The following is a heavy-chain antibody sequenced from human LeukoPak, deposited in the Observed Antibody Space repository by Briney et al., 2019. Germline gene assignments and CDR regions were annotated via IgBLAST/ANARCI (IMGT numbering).Heavy chain of an antibody. CDR1: GFTFSSYS. CDR2: ISSSSSTI. D-gene: IGHD6-13*01. V-gene: IGHV3-48*04. Sequence: GGSLRLSCAASGFTFSSYSMNWVRQAPGKGLEWVSYISSSSSTIYYADSVKGRFTISRDNAKNSLYLQMNSLRAEDTAVYYCARSPGGSSSWSHYYYGMDVWGQGTTVTVSS. CDR3: ARSPGGSSSWSHYYYGMDV. J-gene: IGHJ6*02.